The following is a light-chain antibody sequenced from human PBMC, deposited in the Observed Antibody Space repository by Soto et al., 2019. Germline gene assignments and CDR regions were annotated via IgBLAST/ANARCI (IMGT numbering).Light chain of an antibody. J-gene: IGLJ3*02. Sequence: QSALTQPASVSGSPGQSITISCTGTSSDVGSYNYVSWYQQHPGKAPKLMIYEVSNRPSGVPNRFSGSKSGNTASLTISGLQAEDEADYYCRSYTSISTRVFGGGTQLAVL. V-gene: IGLV2-14*01. CDR3: RSYTSISTRV. CDR1: SSDVGSYNY. CDR2: EVS.